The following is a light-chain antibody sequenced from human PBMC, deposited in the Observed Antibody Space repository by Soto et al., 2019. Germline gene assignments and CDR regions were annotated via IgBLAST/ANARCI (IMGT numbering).Light chain of an antibody. CDR1: SSDVGGYNF. CDR3: CSYTRNITARLI. CDR2: GVT. V-gene: IGLV2-14*01. J-gene: IGLJ2*01. Sequence: QSALTQPASVSGSPGQSITISCTGTSSDVGGYNFVSWYQHHPDKAPKLIIYGVTNRPSGVSHRFSGSKSGNTASLTISGLHAEDEAHYYCCSYTRNITARLIFGGGTKLTVL.